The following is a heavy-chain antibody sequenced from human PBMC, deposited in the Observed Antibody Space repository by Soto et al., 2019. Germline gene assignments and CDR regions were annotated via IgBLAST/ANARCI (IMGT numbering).Heavy chain of an antibody. CDR2: ISYDGSNK. CDR1: GFTFSSYG. D-gene: IGHD6-13*01. V-gene: IGHV3-30*18. Sequence: QVQLVESGGGVVQPGRSLRLSCAASGFTFSSYGMHWVRQAPGKGLEWVAVISYDGSNKYYADSVKSRLTISRDNSKNTLYLQMNSLRAEDTAVYYCAKDRPQLGRYYYYGMDVWGQGTTVTVSS. CDR3: AKDRPQLGRYYYYGMDV. J-gene: IGHJ6*02.